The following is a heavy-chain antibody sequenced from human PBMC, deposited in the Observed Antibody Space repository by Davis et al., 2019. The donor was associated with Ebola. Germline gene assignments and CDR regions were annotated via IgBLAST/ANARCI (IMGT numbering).Heavy chain of an antibody. Sequence: SETLSLTCTVSGGSISSGDYYWSWIRQPPGKGLEWIGYIFYSGSTNYNPSLKSRVTISVDTSKNQFSLKLSSVTAADTAVYYCAREGDYGDDYFDYWGQGTLVTVSS. CDR1: GGSISSGDYY. CDR3: AREGDYGDDYFDY. D-gene: IGHD4-17*01. V-gene: IGHV4-61*08. CDR2: IFYSGST. J-gene: IGHJ4*02.